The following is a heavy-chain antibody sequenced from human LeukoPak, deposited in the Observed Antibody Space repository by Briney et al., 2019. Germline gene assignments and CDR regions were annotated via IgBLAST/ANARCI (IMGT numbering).Heavy chain of an antibody. CDR3: ARTSGYSYGPRFDY. CDR2: MNPNSGNT. CDR1: GYTFTSYY. D-gene: IGHD5-18*01. J-gene: IGHJ4*02. V-gene: IGHV1-8*02. Sequence: GASVKVSCKASGYTFTSYYMHWVRQAPGQGLEWMGWMNPNSGNTGYAQKFQGRVTMTRNTSISTAYMELSSLRSEDTAVYYCARTSGYSYGPRFDYWGQGTLVTVSS.